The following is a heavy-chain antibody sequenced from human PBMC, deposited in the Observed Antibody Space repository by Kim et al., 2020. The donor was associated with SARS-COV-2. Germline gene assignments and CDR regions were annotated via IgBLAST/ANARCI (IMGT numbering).Heavy chain of an antibody. CDR3: AKLSESGSHVGRVDC. V-gene: IGHV3-23*01. J-gene: IGHJ4*02. Sequence: IKGRCTISRDESKSTLYLQMDSLGAEDTALYYCAKLSESGSHVGRVDCWGQGTLVTVSS. D-gene: IGHD1-26*01.